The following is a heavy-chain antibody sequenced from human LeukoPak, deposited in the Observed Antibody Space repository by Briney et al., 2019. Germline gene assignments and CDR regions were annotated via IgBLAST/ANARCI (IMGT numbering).Heavy chain of an antibody. CDR3: ATDVRLRGAWEVLFDH. Sequence: PSETLSLTCTVSGGSISSSSYYWGWIRQPPGKGLEWIGSIYYSGSTYYNPSLKSRVTISVDTSKNQFSLKLSSVTAADTAVYYCATDVRLRGAWEVLFDHWGQGTLVSVSS. J-gene: IGHJ4*02. CDR2: IYYSGST. V-gene: IGHV4-39*07. CDR1: GGSISSSSYY. D-gene: IGHD1-26*01.